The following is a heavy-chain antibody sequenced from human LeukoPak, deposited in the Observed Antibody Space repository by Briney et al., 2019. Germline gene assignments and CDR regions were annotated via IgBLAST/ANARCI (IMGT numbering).Heavy chain of an antibody. CDR2: IIRDGSTT. D-gene: IGHD6-6*01. Sequence: GGSLRLSCVASGVTFSSYCMRWVRQTPGKGLVWVSRIIRDGSTTNYADSVKGRFTISRDNAKNTLYLQMNSLRVEDTAMYYCARVYSSSFVFDYWGQGTLVTVSS. CDR1: GVTFSSYC. V-gene: IGHV3-74*01. CDR3: ARVYSSSFVFDY. J-gene: IGHJ4*02.